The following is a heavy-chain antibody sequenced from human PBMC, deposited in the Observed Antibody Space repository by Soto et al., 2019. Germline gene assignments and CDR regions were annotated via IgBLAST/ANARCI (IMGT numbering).Heavy chain of an antibody. CDR2: ISSSSSTI. V-gene: IGHV3-48*01. CDR3: AKGHGREYFDY. CDR1: GFTFNIYA. Sequence: GGSLRLSCAASGFTFNIYAMAWVRQAPGKGLEWVSYISSSSSTIYYADSVKGRFTISRDNSKNTLYLQMNSLRAEDTAVYYCAKGHGREYFDYWGQGTLVTVSS. D-gene: IGHD3-10*01. J-gene: IGHJ4*02.